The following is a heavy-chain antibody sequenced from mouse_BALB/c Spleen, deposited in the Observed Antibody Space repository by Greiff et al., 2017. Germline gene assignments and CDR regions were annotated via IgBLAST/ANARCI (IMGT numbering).Heavy chain of an antibody. J-gene: IGHJ4*01. CDR1: GYTFTDYA. CDR2: ISTYYGDA. Sequence: VQLQQSGAELVRPGVSVKISCKGSGYTFTDYAMHWVKQSHAKSLEWIGVISTYYGDASYNQKFKGKATMTVDKSSSTAYMELARLTSEDSAIYYCARIPSTIGTTGAMDYWGQGTSVTVSS. CDR3: ARIPSTIGTTGAMDY. V-gene: IGHV1S137*01. D-gene: IGHD2-14*01.